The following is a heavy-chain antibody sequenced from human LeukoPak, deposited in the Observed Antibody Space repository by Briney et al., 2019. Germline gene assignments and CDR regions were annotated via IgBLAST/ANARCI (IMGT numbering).Heavy chain of an antibody. J-gene: IGHJ6*03. Sequence: GGSLRLSCAASGFTFSSYWMHWVRHAPGKGLVWVSRINSDGSSTNYADSVKGRFTISRDNAKNTMYLQMNSLRAEDTAVYYCARVGRDYDSSGYYYSPYYYYYYMDVWGKGTTVTVSS. CDR2: INSDGSST. CDR1: GFTFSSYW. D-gene: IGHD3-22*01. V-gene: IGHV3-74*01. CDR3: ARVGRDYDSSGYYYSPYYYYYYMDV.